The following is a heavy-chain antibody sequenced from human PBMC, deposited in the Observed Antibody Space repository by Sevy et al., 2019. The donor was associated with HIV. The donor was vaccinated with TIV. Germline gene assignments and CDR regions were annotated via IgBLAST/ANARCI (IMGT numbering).Heavy chain of an antibody. V-gene: IGHV1-8*01. Sequence: ASVKVSCKASGYTFTNYEINWVRQATGRGLEWMGWMNPSGSSGYAQKFQARVTMTRDTTTNTAYMELSSLRSEDTAVYYCARMRDFSRGYGMDVWGQGTTVTVSS. J-gene: IGHJ6*02. D-gene: IGHD3-3*01. CDR2: MNPSGSS. CDR1: GYTFTNYE. CDR3: ARMRDFSRGYGMDV.